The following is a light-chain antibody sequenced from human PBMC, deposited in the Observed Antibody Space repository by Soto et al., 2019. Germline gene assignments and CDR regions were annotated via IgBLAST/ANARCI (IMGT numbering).Light chain of an antibody. V-gene: IGKV3-15*01. J-gene: IGKJ2*01. Sequence: IAMTQSPATLSLSPGERATVSCRASQSVGNNLAWYQQKSGQAPRLLIYGAYTRAAGVPARFSGTGSGTEFTLTISSLQSEDFAVYYCHQYDDWPPYTFGQGTKLEFK. CDR1: QSVGNN. CDR2: GAY. CDR3: HQYDDWPPYT.